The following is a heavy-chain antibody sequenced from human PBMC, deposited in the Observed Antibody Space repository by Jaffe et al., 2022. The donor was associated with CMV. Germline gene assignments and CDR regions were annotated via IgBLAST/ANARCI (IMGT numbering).Heavy chain of an antibody. J-gene: IGHJ2*01. V-gene: IGHV4-59*08. D-gene: IGHD3-22*01. Sequence: QVQLQESGPGLVKPSETLSLTCTVSGGSISSYYWSWIRQPPGKGLEWIGYIYYSGSTNYNPSLKSRVTISVDTSKNQFSLKLSSVTAADTAVYYCARGVDGSGYFRRDWYFDLWGRGTLVTVSS. CDR2: IYYSGST. CDR3: ARGVDGSGYFRRDWYFDL. CDR1: GGSISSYY.